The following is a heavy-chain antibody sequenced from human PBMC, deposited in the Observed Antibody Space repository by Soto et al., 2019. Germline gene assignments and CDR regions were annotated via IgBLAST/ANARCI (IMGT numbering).Heavy chain of an antibody. D-gene: IGHD2-21*01. CDR2: IWYDGSNK. CDR3: AREFRLSRFFDL. V-gene: IGHV3-33*01. Sequence: QVQLVESGGGVVQPGRSLRLSCAASGFTFSSYGMHWVRQAPGKGLEWVAVIWYDGSNKYYADSVKGRFTISRDNSKNTLYLQMNSLRAEDTAAYYCAREFRLSRFFDLWGRGTLVTVSS. CDR1: GFTFSSYG. J-gene: IGHJ2*01.